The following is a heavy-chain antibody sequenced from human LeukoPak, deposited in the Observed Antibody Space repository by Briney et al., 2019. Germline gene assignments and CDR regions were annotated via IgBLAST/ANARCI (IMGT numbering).Heavy chain of an antibody. CDR3: ARDTPRAYSSQPLDY. Sequence: GGSLRLSCAASGFTYTTHWMSWVRQAPGKGLEWVANIKQDGSDKYYAESVKGRFTISRDNAKNSPYLQMNSLRAEDTAVYHCARDTPRAYSSQPLDYWGQGTLVTVSS. CDR2: IKQDGSDK. J-gene: IGHJ4*02. CDR1: GFTYTTHW. V-gene: IGHV3-7*01. D-gene: IGHD6-13*01.